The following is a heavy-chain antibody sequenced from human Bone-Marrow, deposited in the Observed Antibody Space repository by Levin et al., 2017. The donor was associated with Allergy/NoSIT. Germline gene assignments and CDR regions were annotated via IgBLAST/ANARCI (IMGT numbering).Heavy chain of an antibody. CDR2: IKSKTDGGTA. CDR1: GFTFSNVW. CDR3: TTHSILTGSGRWY. D-gene: IGHD3-9*01. V-gene: IGHV3-15*01. Sequence: NAGGSLRLSCAASGFTFSNVWMTWVRQAPGKGLEWVGRIKSKTDGGTADYAAPVKGRLTISRDDSKNTLYLQMNSLENEDTAVYYCTTHSILTGSGRWYWGQGALVTVSS. J-gene: IGHJ4*02.